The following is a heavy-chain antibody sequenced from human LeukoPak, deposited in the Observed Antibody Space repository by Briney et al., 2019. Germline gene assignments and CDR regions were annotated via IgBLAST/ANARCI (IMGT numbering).Heavy chain of an antibody. CDR3: ARDGWSPAGYIFDI. CDR2: INWNGNST. Sequence: GGSLRLSCEGSGFTFEDYGMSWVRQAPGKGLEWVSGINWNGNSTGYADSMKGRFTISRDNAKKSLYLQIHSLRADDTALYYCARDGWSPAGYIFDIWGQGTMVIASS. D-gene: IGHD2-2*01. J-gene: IGHJ3*02. V-gene: IGHV3-20*04. CDR1: GFTFEDYG.